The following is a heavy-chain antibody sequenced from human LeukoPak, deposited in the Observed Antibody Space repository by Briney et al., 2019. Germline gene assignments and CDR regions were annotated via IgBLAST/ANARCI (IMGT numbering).Heavy chain of an antibody. Sequence: GGSLRLSCAASGFTFSSSAMNWVRQAPGKGLEWVSTISGSGGSTYYADSVKGRFTISRDNSKNTLYLQMNSLRAEDTAVYYCAKNDLDWDYWGQGTLVTVSS. CDR1: GFTFSSSA. CDR2: ISGSGGST. D-gene: IGHD3-9*01. V-gene: IGHV3-23*01. J-gene: IGHJ4*02. CDR3: AKNDLDWDY.